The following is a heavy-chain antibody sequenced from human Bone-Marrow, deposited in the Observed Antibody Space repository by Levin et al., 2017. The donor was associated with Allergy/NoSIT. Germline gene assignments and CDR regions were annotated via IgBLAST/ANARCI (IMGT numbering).Heavy chain of an antibody. Sequence: LSFSSYWMTWVRQAPEKGLEWVATIKHDGSERYYVDSVKGRFTISRDNAKNSLYLQMNSLRVEDTAVYYCAKETLGGYDYVWGSYRYTDYWGQGTLITV. CDR1: LSFSSYW. J-gene: IGHJ4*02. D-gene: IGHD3-16*02. V-gene: IGHV3-7*01. CDR2: IKHDGSER. CDR3: AKETLGGYDYVWGSYRYTDY.